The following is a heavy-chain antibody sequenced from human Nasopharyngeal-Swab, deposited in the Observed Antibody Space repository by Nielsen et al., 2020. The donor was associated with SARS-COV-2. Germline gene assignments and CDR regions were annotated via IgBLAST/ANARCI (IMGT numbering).Heavy chain of an antibody. CDR3: AKDIRGYYDFSP. V-gene: IGHV3-7*03. CDR2: IKEDGSEA. Sequence: GGSLRLSCAASGFTFSKFWMNWVRQAPGQGLAWVANIKEDGSEAHYVGSVRGRFTISRDNAENSLYLQMNSLRAEDTAVYYCAKDIRGYYDFSPWGLGTLVTVAS. J-gene: IGHJ5*02. CDR1: GFTFSKFW. D-gene: IGHD3-3*01.